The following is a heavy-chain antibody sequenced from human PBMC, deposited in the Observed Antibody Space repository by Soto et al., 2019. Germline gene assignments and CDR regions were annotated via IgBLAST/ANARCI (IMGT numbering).Heavy chain of an antibody. CDR3: ARVGRGVYGMDV. V-gene: IGHV3-48*02. CDR1: GFTFSSYS. CDR2: ITSDSSTI. D-gene: IGHD2-8*01. Sequence: EVQLVESGGGLVQPGGSLRLSCAASGFTFSSYSINWVRQAPGKGLEWFSYITSDSSTISYADSVKGRFTVSRDNDKNALYLQMNSLRYEDTAVYYCARVGRGVYGMDVWGQGTSVTVSS. J-gene: IGHJ6*02.